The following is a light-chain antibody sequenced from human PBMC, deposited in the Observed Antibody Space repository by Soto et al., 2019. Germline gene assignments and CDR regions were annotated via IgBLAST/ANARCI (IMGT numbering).Light chain of an antibody. CDR2: EVN. CDR3: SAYSDIDTKV. V-gene: IGLV2-14*02. Sequence: QSALTQPASMSGSRLQSITISCTGSSSDVGSYNLVSWYQQRPGKATKLILYEVNNRRSGVSNRSSGSKSGTTASLTISGLQPEDEADYYCSAYSDIDTKVFGTGTKVTVL. J-gene: IGLJ1*01. CDR1: SSDVGSYNL.